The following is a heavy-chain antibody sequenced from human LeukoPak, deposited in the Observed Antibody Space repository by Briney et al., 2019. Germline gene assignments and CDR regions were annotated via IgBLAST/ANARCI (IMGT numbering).Heavy chain of an antibody. CDR1: GFTFINTW. CDR3: ARDMKGNLDY. V-gene: IGHV3-7*01. CDR2: INQDGGTR. D-gene: IGHD3-16*01. J-gene: IGHJ4*02. Sequence: GGSLRLSCAASGFTFINTWMAWVRQAPGKGLDWVANINQDGGTRQYADSVRGRFTISRDNAKNSLYLEMNSLRAEGTGLYHCARDMKGNLDYWGQGTLVTVSS.